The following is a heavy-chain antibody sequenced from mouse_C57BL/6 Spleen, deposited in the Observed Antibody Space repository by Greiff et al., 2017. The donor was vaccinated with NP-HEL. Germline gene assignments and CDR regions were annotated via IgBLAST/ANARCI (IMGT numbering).Heavy chain of an antibody. V-gene: IGHV1-75*01. Sequence: VQLQQSGPELVKPGASVKISCKASGYTFTDYYINWVKQRPGQGLEWIGWIFPGSGSTYYNEKFKGKATLTVDKSSSTAYMLLSSLTSEDSAVYFCARWGDYDEPRYAMDYWGQGTSVTVSS. J-gene: IGHJ4*01. CDR1: GYTFTDYY. CDR3: ARWGDYDEPRYAMDY. D-gene: IGHD2-4*01. CDR2: IFPGSGST.